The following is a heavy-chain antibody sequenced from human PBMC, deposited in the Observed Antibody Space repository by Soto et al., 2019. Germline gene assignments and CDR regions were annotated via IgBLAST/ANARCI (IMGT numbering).Heavy chain of an antibody. CDR3: ARDQVDYGDYYYYGMDV. J-gene: IGHJ6*02. D-gene: IGHD4-17*01. CDR1: GGSISSVGYY. Sequence: SETLSLTCTVSGGSISSVGYYWSWIRQHPGKGLEWIGYIYYSGSTYYNPSLKSRVTISVDTSKNQFSLKLSSVTAADTAVYYCARDQVDYGDYYYYGMDVWGQGTTVTVSS. CDR2: IYYSGST. V-gene: IGHV4-31*03.